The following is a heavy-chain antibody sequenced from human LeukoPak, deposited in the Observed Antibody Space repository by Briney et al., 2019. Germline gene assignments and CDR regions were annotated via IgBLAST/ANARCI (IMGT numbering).Heavy chain of an antibody. Sequence: GGSLRLSCAASGFTYSRFGMHWLRQAPGKGLEWVAFIRYDGTNKYYADSVKGRFTVSRDNSKNTLYLETNSLRTEDTAVYYCAKDRTSDDSDDDYWGQGTLVTVSS. V-gene: IGHV3-30*02. D-gene: IGHD3-22*01. CDR1: GFTYSRFG. J-gene: IGHJ4*02. CDR2: IRYDGTNK. CDR3: AKDRTSDDSDDDY.